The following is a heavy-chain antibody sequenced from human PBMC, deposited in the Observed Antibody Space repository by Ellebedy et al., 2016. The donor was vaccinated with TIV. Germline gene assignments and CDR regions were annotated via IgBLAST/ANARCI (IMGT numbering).Heavy chain of an antibody. CDR2: IYYSGGT. Sequence: GSLRLXXSVSGGSISSSNYYWGWIRQPPGKGLEWIGSIYYSGGTYYNPSLKSRVIISEDTSKNQFSLNLNSVTAADTAVYYCVVIYNSNSYRDYWGQGTLVTVSS. J-gene: IGHJ4*02. CDR1: GGSISSSNYY. D-gene: IGHD5-24*01. V-gene: IGHV4-39*07. CDR3: VVIYNSNSYRDY.